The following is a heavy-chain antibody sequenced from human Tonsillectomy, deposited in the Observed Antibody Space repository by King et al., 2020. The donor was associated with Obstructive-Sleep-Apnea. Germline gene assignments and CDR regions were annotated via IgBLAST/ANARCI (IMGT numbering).Heavy chain of an antibody. V-gene: IGHV3-9*01. Sequence: VQLVESGGGLVQPGRSLRLSCSASGFTFDDYALHWVRQAPGKGLEWVSGISWNSGIMGFADSVKGRFTISRDNAKNSLYLHMNSLRAEDTALYYCAKGRGSGAPGSSDYWGQGTLVTVSS. CDR3: AKGRGSGAPGSSDY. J-gene: IGHJ4*02. CDR1: GFTFDDYA. D-gene: IGHD3-10*01. CDR2: ISWNSGIM.